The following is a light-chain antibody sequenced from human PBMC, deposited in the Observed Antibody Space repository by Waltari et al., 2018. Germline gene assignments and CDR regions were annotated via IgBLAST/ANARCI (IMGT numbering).Light chain of an antibody. V-gene: IGKV1-5*03. CDR1: ESVSSW. Sequence: DIQMTQSPSTLSASVVDRVTITCRASESVSSWLAWYQQRPGKSPTLLISKASSLQSGVPSRFSGSGSGREFTLTISGLQPDDSATYYCQQYDNYSPLTFGGGTKVEIK. CDR2: KAS. J-gene: IGKJ4*01. CDR3: QQYDNYSPLT.